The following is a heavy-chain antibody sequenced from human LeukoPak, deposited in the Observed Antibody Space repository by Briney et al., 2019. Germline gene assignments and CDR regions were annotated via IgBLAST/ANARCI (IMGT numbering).Heavy chain of an antibody. CDR2: FDPEDDET. J-gene: IGHJ6*02. V-gene: IGHV1-24*01. CDR1: GYTLTELS. D-gene: IGHD1-1*01. Sequence: ASVKVSCKVSGYTLTELSSHWVRQAPGKGLEWMGRFDPEDDETIYARKFQGRVTMTEDTSTDTAYMELSSLRSEDTAVYFCAVSLTTGGYYGMDVWGQGTTVTVSS. CDR3: AVSLTTGGYYGMDV.